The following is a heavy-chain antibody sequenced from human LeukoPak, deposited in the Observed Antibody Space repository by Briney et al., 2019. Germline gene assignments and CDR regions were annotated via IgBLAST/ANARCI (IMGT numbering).Heavy chain of an antibody. Sequence: PGGSLRLSCAASGFTFSSYWMSWVRQAPGKGLEWAANIKQDGSEKYYADSVKGRFTISRDNSKNTLYLQMNSLRAEDTAVYYCAKPAVAGTRIDWFDPWGQGTLVTVSS. CDR3: AKPAVAGTRIDWFDP. V-gene: IGHV3-7*01. J-gene: IGHJ5*02. CDR2: IKQDGSEK. CDR1: GFTFSSYW. D-gene: IGHD6-19*01.